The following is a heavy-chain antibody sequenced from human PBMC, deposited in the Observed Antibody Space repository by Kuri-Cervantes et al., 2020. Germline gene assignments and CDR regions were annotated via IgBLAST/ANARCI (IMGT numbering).Heavy chain of an antibody. CDR3: ARVADGYYNGYYFDF. Sequence: SETLSLTCGVYGASFSSFYWSWIRQPPGKGLEWIGEINHSGNTFYNPSLKSRVTISVDTSNNQFSLKLSSATAADTAVYYCARVADGYYNGYYFDFWGQGTLVTVSS. J-gene: IGHJ4*02. D-gene: IGHD5-24*01. CDR1: GASFSSFY. CDR2: INHSGNT. V-gene: IGHV4-34*01.